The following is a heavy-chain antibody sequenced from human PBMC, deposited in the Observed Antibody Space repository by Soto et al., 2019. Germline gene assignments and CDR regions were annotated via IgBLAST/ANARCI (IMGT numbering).Heavy chain of an antibody. V-gene: IGHV4-39*01. D-gene: IGHD2-21*01. Sequence: PSETLSLTCTVSGGSISSSSYYWGWIRQPPGKGLEWIGSIYYSGSTYYNPSLKSRVTISVDTSKNQFSLKLSSVTAADTAVYYRATRLFADSGAALPGAYYSYCYVNGCGKGSAVT. CDR2: IYYSGST. CDR1: GGSISSSSYY. CDR3: ATRLFADSGAALPGAYYSYCYVNG. J-gene: IGHJ6*03.